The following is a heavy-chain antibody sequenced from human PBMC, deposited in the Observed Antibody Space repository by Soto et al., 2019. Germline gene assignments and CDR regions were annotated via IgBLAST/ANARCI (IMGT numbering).Heavy chain of an antibody. CDR3: VRAAGYSGYDYVYYYGMDV. CDR1: GFTFGSYG. CDR2: VWYDGGNK. Sequence: QVQLVESGGGVVQPGRSLRLSCAASGFTFGSYGMHWVRQAPGKGLEWVALVWYDGGNKYYVDSVKGRFTISRDNSKNTLYLEMNSLRDEDTAVYYCVRAAGYSGYDYVYYYGMDVWGPGTTVTVSS. D-gene: IGHD5-12*01. V-gene: IGHV3-33*01. J-gene: IGHJ6*02.